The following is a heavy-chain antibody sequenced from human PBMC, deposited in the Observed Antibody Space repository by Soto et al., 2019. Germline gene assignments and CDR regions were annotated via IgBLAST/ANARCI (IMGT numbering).Heavy chain of an antibody. CDR1: GFSFENYG. CDR2: IWYDGSLQ. J-gene: IGHJ6*02. CDR3: ANLWGDGYNLGQDYNGMDV. V-gene: IGHV3-33*06. Sequence: QVQMVESGGGVVQPGRSLRLSCAASGFSFENYGMHWVRQPPGRGLEWVAIIWYDGSLQYYAAAVKGRFTISRDNSKNTLYLKMNSLRAEDTAVYYCANLWGDGYNLGQDYNGMDVWGQGTTVIVSS. D-gene: IGHD5-12*01.